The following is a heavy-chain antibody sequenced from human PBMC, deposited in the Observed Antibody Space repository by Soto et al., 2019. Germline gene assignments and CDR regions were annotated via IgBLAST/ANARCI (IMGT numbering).Heavy chain of an antibody. D-gene: IGHD5-12*01. CDR2: IIPIFGTA. Sequence: QVQLVQSGAEVKKPGSSVKVSCKASGGTFSSYAISWVRHAPGQGLAWLGGIIPIFGTANYAQKFQGRVTITADESTSTAYMELSSLRSEDTAVYYCASSGYDFLYFDYWGQGTLVTVSS. CDR1: GGTFSSYA. J-gene: IGHJ4*02. CDR3: ASSGYDFLYFDY. V-gene: IGHV1-69*01.